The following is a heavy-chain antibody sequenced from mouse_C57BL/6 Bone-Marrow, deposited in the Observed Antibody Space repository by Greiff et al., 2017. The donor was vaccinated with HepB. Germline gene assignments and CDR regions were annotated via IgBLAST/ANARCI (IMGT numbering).Heavy chain of an antibody. D-gene: IGHD4-1*01. CDR3: ASGKSRYYAMDY. CDR2: IHPNSGST. V-gene: IGHV1-64*01. J-gene: IGHJ4*01. Sequence: QVQLQQPGAELVKPGASVKLSCKASGYTFTSYWMHWVKQRPGQGLEWIGMIHPNSGSTNYNEKFKSKATLTVDKSSSTAYMQLSSLTSEDSAVYYWASGKSRYYAMDYWGQGTSVTVSS. CDR1: GYTFTSYW.